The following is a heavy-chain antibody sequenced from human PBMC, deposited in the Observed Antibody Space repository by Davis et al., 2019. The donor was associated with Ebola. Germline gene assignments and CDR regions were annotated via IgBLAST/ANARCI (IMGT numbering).Heavy chain of an antibody. CDR3: TRDFYFGPGNRIPYGLDV. CDR2: IRSDGSRQ. CDR1: GFTFSHYG. J-gene: IGHJ6*02. V-gene: IGHV3-30*02. D-gene: IGHD3-10*01. Sequence: PGGSLRLSCAASGFTFSHYGMHWVRQSPGKGLEWMAFIRSDGSRQFYADSVMGRFIVSRDNSKNTLSLQMNSLGAEDTALYYCTRDFYFGPGNRIPYGLDVWGQGTTVTVSS.